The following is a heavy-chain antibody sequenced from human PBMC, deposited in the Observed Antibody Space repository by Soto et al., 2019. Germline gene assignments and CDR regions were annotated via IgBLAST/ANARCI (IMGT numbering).Heavy chain of an antibody. V-gene: IGHV4-34*01. CDR1: GGSFSGYY. CDR2: INHSGST. Sequence: QVQLQQWGAGLLKPSETLSLTCAVYGGSFSGYYWSWIRQPPGKGLEWIGEINHSGSTNYNPSLKSRVTISVDTSKNQFSLKLSSVTAADTAVYYCARGKVGPLDYWGQGTLVTVSS. J-gene: IGHJ4*02. CDR3: ARGKVGPLDY. D-gene: IGHD1-26*01.